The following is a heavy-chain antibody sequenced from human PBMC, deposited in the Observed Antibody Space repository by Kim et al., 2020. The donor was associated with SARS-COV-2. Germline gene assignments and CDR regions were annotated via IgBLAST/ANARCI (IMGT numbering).Heavy chain of an antibody. CDR2: FSYSGST. Sequence: SETLSLTCTVSGGSISSNSYYWGWIRQPPGKVLEWIGSFSYSGSTNYNPSLKSRVTISADTSKNQFSLKLSSVTATDTAVYYCARSYGSGTYYLTYYSDYWGQGTLVTVSS. V-gene: IGHV4-39*01. CDR3: ARSYGSGTYYLTYYSDY. J-gene: IGHJ4*02. CDR1: GGSISSNSYY. D-gene: IGHD3-10*01.